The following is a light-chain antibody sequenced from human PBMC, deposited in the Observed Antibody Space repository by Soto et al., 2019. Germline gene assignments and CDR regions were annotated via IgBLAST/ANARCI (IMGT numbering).Light chain of an antibody. CDR3: QQYDQMYT. V-gene: IGKV1-33*01. J-gene: IGKJ2*01. CDR1: QDISNY. Sequence: DLQMTQSPSSLSASVGDRVTITCQASQDISNYLNWYQQKPGKAPKLLIYDASNLETGVPSRFSGSGSGTDFTFTISSLQPEDIATYYCQQYDQMYTFGQGTKLEIK. CDR2: DAS.